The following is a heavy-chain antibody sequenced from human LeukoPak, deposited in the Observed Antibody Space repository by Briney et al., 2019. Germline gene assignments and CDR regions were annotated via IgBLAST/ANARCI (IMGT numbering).Heavy chain of an antibody. CDR2: IYYSGST. CDR1: GGSISSGGYY. J-gene: IGHJ6*02. D-gene: IGHD6-13*01. Sequence: PSQTLSLTCTVSGGSISSGGYYWSWLRQHPGKGLEWIGYIYYSGSTYYNPSLKSRVTISVDTSKNQFSLKLSSVTAADTAVYYCARDEGAAAGASYGMDVWGQGTTVTVSS. CDR3: ARDEGAAAGASYGMDV. V-gene: IGHV4-31*03.